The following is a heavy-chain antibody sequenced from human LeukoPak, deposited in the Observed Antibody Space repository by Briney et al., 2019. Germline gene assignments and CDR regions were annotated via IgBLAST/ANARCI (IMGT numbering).Heavy chain of an antibody. CDR2: ISYDGSNK. J-gene: IGHJ4*02. D-gene: IGHD6-13*01. CDR3: ARDAKPRGSSWVFDY. Sequence: PGGSLRLSCAASGFTFSTYPIHWVRQAPGKGLEWVAVISYDGSNKYYADSVKGRFTISRDNSKNTLYLQMNSLRAEDTAVYYCARDAKPRGSSWVFDYWGQGTLVTVSS. V-gene: IGHV3-30-3*01. CDR1: GFTFSTYP.